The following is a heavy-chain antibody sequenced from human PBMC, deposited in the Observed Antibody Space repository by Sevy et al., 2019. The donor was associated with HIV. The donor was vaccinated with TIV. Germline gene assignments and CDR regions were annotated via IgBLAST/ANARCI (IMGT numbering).Heavy chain of an antibody. Sequence: GGSLRLSCVVSGFTFSSYAMSWVRQAPGKGLEWVSYISSSGSTIYYADSVKGRFTISRDNAKNSLYLQMNSLRAEDTAVYYCARDVGATYYFDYWGQGTLVTVSS. J-gene: IGHJ4*02. V-gene: IGHV3-48*04. CDR3: ARDVGATYYFDY. CDR2: ISSSGSTI. CDR1: GFTFSSYA. D-gene: IGHD1-26*01.